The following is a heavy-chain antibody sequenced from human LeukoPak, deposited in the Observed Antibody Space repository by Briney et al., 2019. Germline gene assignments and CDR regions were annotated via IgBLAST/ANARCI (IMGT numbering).Heavy chain of an antibody. CDR2: ISGSGVST. J-gene: IGHJ3*01. CDR1: GFTFSSYA. Sequence: GGSLRLSCAASGFTFSSYAMSWVRQAPGKGLEWVSAISGSGVSTYFADSVKGRFTISRDNSKNTLYLQMNSLRAEDTAVYYCARVQYSRMSKGAFDLWGQGTLVIVSS. V-gene: IGHV3-23*01. D-gene: IGHD6-6*01. CDR3: ARVQYSRMSKGAFDL.